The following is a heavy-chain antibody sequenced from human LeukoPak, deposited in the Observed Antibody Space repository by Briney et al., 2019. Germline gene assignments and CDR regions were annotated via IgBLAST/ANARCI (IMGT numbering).Heavy chain of an antibody. Sequence: GGSLRLSCAASGFRFSDYSMKWVRQAPGKGLEWISYVGIDSGNTNYADSVKGRFTISGDKAKNSLYLQMNSLRVEDTAVYYCARDYKYAFDNWGQGTLVTVSS. V-gene: IGHV3-48*01. CDR2: VGIDSGNT. J-gene: IGHJ4*02. CDR3: ARDYKYAFDN. D-gene: IGHD5-24*01. CDR1: GFRFSDYS.